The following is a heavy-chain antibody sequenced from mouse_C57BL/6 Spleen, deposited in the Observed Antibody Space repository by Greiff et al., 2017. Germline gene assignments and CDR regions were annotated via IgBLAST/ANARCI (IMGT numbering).Heavy chain of an antibody. Sequence: EVQVVESGGDLVKPGGSLKLSCAASGFTFSSYGMSWVRQTPDKRLEWVATISSGGSYTYYPDSVKGRVTISRDNAKNTQYLQMSRLKSEDTAMYYCARRDYDAWFAYWGQGTLVTVSA. CDR1: GFTFSSYG. CDR3: ARRDYDAWFAY. V-gene: IGHV5-6*01. J-gene: IGHJ3*01. D-gene: IGHD2-4*01. CDR2: ISSGGSYT.